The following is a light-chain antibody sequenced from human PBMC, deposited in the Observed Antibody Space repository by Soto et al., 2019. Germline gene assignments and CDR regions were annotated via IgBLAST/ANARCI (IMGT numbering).Light chain of an antibody. V-gene: IGLV2-8*01. CDR1: SSDVGGYNY. CDR3: SSYAGSNNPVV. CDR2: DVG. Sequence: QSALTQPPSASGSPGQSVTISCTGTSSDVGGYNYVSWYQQHPGKAPKVMIYDVGKRPSGVPDRFSGSKSGNTASLTVSGLQAEDEADYYCSSYAGSNNPVVFGGGTKLTVL. J-gene: IGLJ2*01.